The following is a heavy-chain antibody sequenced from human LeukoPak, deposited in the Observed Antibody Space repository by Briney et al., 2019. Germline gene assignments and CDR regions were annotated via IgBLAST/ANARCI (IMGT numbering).Heavy chain of an antibody. CDR2: IKSKGNGGTA. V-gene: IGHV3-15*03. D-gene: IGHD2-2*01. J-gene: IGHJ4*02. CDR3: SKDLPLTRAWALKY. Sequence: GGSLRLSCAASGLTFSNAWMTWVRQAPGQGPEWVCRIKSKGNGGTADYASSVKGRFIISRDDSENTLYLQMNSLRTDDTAVYYCSKDLPLTRAWALKYWGQGALVTVSS. CDR1: GLTFSNAW.